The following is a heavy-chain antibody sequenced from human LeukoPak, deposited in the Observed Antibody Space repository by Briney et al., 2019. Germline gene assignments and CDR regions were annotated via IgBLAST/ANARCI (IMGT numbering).Heavy chain of an antibody. V-gene: IGHV4-59*11. CDR3: AITRRDTIFDH. D-gene: IGHD5-18*01. CDR2: VYHSGTT. CDR1: GGSIRYHY. Sequence: SETPSLTCTVSGGSIRYHYCNWVRQPPRKGLEWIGYVYHSGTTNYHPSLKSRVTISLDTSKNHFSLRLNSLTAADTAVYYCAITRRDTIFDHWGQGALVSVSS. J-gene: IGHJ4*02.